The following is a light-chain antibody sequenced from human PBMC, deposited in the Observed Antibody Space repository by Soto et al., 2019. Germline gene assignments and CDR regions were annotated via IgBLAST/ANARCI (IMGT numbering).Light chain of an antibody. V-gene: IGKV3D-20*02. CDR2: RTS. Sequence: EIVLTQSPGTLSLSPGQGATLSCRASQSLSSIYLAWYQQKPGQAPRLLIYRTSSRATGIPARFSGSGSGTDFTLTISSLEPEDFAVYYCQQRSNWPPTFGQGTRLEIK. CDR3: QQRSNWPPT. J-gene: IGKJ5*01. CDR1: QSLSSIY.